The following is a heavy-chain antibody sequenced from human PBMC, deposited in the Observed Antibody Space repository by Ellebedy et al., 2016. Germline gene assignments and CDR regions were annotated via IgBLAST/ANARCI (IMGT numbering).Heavy chain of an antibody. D-gene: IGHD5-18*01. CDR1: GYTFTSYG. CDR2: ISAYNGNT. CDR3: ARAHNGYSYGVRVFDY. Sequence: ASVKVSCKASGYTFTSYGISWVRQAPGQGLEWMGWISAYNGNTNYAQKLQGRVTMTTDTSTSTAYMELRSLRSDDTAVYYCARAHNGYSYGVRVFDYWGQGTLVTVSS. J-gene: IGHJ4*02. V-gene: IGHV1-18*04.